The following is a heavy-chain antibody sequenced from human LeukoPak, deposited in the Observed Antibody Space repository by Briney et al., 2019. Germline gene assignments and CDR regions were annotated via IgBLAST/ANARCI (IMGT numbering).Heavy chain of an antibody. V-gene: IGHV3-7*01. Sequence: GGSLRLSCAASGFTFSSYWMSWVRQAPGKGLEWVANIKQDGSEKYYVDSVKGRFTISRDNAKNSLYLQMNGLRAEDTAVYYCARDAGYYYDSSGYLYWGQGTLVTASS. CDR2: IKQDGSEK. CDR3: ARDAGYYYDSSGYLY. D-gene: IGHD3-22*01. CDR1: GFTFSSYW. J-gene: IGHJ4*02.